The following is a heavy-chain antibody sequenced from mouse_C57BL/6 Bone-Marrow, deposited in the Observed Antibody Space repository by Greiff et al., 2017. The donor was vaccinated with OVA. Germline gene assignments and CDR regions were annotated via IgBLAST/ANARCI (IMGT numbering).Heavy chain of an antibody. V-gene: IGHV3-6*01. D-gene: IGHD4-1*01. Sequence: EVKLVESGPGLVKPSQSLSLTCSVTGYSITSGYYWNWIRQFPGNKLEWMGYISYDGSNNYNPSLKNRISITRDTSKNQFFLKLNSVTTEDTATYYCARGSNWGRAWFAYWGQGTLVTVSA. CDR2: ISYDGSN. CDR1: GYSITSGYY. CDR3: ARGSNWGRAWFAY. J-gene: IGHJ3*01.